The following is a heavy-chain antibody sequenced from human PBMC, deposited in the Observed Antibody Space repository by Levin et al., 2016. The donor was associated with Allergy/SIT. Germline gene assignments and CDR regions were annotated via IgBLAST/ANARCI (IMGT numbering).Heavy chain of an antibody. D-gene: IGHD3-9*01. CDR3: AKGLLTKFLNYYHYMDV. CDR1: GFTFSTYA. V-gene: IGHV3-23*01. CDR2: ISGSGGST. J-gene: IGHJ6*03. Sequence: GESLKISCAASGFTFSTYAMTWVRQAPGKGLEWVSAISGSGGSTSYADSVKGRFTISRDNSRNTLYLQMNSLRAEDTAVFYCAKGLLTKFLNYYHYMDVWGKGTTVTVSS.